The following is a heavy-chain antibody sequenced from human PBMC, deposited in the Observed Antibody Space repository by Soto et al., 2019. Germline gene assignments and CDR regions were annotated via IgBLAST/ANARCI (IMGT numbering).Heavy chain of an antibody. J-gene: IGHJ2*01. Sequence: EVQLVESGGGLVQPGRSLRLSCAASGFTFDDYAMHWVRQAPGMGLEWVSGISWNSGSIGYADSVKGRLTTSRDNAKNTLYLQMNSLRAEDTALYYCAKDIGAGQWLVRWYFDLWGRGTLVTVSS. D-gene: IGHD6-19*01. CDR2: ISWNSGSI. CDR1: GFTFDDYA. CDR3: AKDIGAGQWLVRWYFDL. V-gene: IGHV3-9*01.